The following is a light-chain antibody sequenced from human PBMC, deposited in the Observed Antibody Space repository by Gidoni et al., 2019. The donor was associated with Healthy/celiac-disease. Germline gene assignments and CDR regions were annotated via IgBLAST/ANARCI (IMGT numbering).Light chain of an antibody. V-gene: IGKV3-20*01. CDR1: QSGSSSY. CDR3: QQYDSSPLT. J-gene: IGKJ4*01. CDR2: GAP. Sequence: IVLTQPPGTLSLSPGERATLSCRASQSGSSSYLAWYQQKPGQAPRLLTYGAPSRATGIPDRFSGSGSGTDFTLTISRLESEDFAVYYCQQYDSSPLTFGGGTSVEI.